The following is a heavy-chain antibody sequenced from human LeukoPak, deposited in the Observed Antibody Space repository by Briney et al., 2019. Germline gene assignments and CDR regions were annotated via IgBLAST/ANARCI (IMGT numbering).Heavy chain of an antibody. CDR2: ISYDGSNK. Sequence: GGSLRLSCAASGFTFSSYAMHWVRQAPGKGLEWVAVISYDGSNKYYADSVKGRFTISRDNSKNTLYLQMNSLRAEDTAVYYCARDPSLLLMVYKYYFDYWGQGTLVTVSS. V-gene: IGHV3-30*04. J-gene: IGHJ4*02. CDR1: GFTFSSYA. CDR3: ARDPSLLLMVYKYYFDY. D-gene: IGHD2-8*01.